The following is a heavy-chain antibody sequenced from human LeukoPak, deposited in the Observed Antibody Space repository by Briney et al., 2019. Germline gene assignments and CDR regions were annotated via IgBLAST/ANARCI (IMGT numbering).Heavy chain of an antibody. CDR1: GGSISSYY. D-gene: IGHD5-24*01. V-gene: IGHV4-59*01. J-gene: IGHJ4*02. CDR2: IYYSGST. CDR3: ARDIGDGYNGDYFDY. Sequence: SETLSLTCTVSGGSISSYYWSWIRQPPGKGLEWIGYIYYSGSTNYNPSLKSRVTISVDTSKNQFSPKLSSVTAADTAVYYCARDIGDGYNGDYFDYWGQGTLVTVSS.